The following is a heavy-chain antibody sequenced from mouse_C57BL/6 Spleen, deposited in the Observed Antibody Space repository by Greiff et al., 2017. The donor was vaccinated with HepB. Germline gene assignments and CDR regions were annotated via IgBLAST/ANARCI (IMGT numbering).Heavy chain of an antibody. J-gene: IGHJ1*03. CDR2: IDPEDGDT. D-gene: IGHD2-4*01. V-gene: IGHV14-1*01. CDR3: TTEGYYDYGGYFDV. Sequence: EVQLQQSGAELVRPGASVKLSCTASGFNIKDYYMHWVKQRPEQGLEWIGRIDPEDGDTEYAPKFQGKATMTADTSSNTASMQLSSLTSEDTAVYYCTTEGYYDYGGYFDVWGTGTTVTVSS. CDR1: GFNIKDYY.